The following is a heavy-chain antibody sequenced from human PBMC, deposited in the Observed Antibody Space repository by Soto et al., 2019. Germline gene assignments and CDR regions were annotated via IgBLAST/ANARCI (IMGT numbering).Heavy chain of an antibody. CDR2: TIPIFGTT. CDR3: ASCLVTSYFYYYGMDV. Sequence: QVQLVQSGAEVKKPGSSVKVSCKASGGPLTGIGTSWVGRAPGQGLEWMGGTIPIFGTTNYAQKFQGRVTITADESTSTAYLELSSLRSEDTAVYYCASCLVTSYFYYYGMDVWGQGTTVTVSS. D-gene: IGHD2-21*02. V-gene: IGHV1-69*12. CDR1: GGPLTGIG. J-gene: IGHJ6*02.